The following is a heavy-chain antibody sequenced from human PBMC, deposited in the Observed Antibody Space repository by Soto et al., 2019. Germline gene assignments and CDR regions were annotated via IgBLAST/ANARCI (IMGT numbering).Heavy chain of an antibody. V-gene: IGHV5-10-1*01. J-gene: IGHJ6*02. CDR2: IDPSDSYT. D-gene: IGHD5-18*01. CDR3: ASSIVVDTAMAPSYYYYGMDV. CDR1: GYSFTSYW. Sequence: PGESLKISCKGSGYSFTSYWISWVRQMPGKGLEWMGRIDPSDSYTNYSPSFQGHVTISADKSISTAYLQWSSLKASDTAMYYCASSIVVDTAMAPSYYYYGMDVWGQGTTVTVSS.